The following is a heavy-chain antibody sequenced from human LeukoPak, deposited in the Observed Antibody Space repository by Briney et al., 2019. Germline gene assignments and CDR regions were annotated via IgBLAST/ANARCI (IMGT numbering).Heavy chain of an antibody. D-gene: IGHD1-26*01. CDR2: IYTSGST. CDR3: ASSQEDSGSFSFDY. Sequence: SETLSLTCIVSGGSISSYYWSWIRQPAGKGLEWIGRIYTSGSTNYNPSLKSRVTMSVDTSKNQFSLKLSSVTAADTAVYYCASSQEDSGSFSFDYWGQGTLVTVSS. J-gene: IGHJ4*02. V-gene: IGHV4-4*07. CDR1: GGSISSYY.